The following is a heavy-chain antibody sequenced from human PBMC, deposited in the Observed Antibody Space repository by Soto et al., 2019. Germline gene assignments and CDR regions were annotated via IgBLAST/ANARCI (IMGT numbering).Heavy chain of an antibody. CDR1: GYTFTSYG. CDR3: ARDGYCSGGSCYRRAYYYYGMDV. CDR2: ISAYNGNT. J-gene: IGHJ6*02. V-gene: IGHV1-18*01. Sequence: QVQLVQSGAEVKKPGASVKVSCKASGYTFTSYGISWVRQAPGQGLEWMGWISAYNGNTNYAQKLQGRVTMTTDTSTSTADMELRSLRSDDTAVYYCARDGYCSGGSCYRRAYYYYGMDVWGQGTTVTVSS. D-gene: IGHD2-15*01.